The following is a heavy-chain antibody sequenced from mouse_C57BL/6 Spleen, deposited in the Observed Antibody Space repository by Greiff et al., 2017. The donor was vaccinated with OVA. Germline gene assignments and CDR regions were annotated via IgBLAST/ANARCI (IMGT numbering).Heavy chain of an antibody. J-gene: IGHJ4*01. D-gene: IGHD1-1*01. Sequence: EVQWVESEGGLVQPGSSMKLSCTASGFTFSDYYMAWVRQVPEKGLEWVANINYDGSSTYYLDSLKSRFIISRDNAKNILYLQMSSLKSEDTATYYCARENYGSSYGAMDYWGQGTSVTVSS. CDR3: ARENYGSSYGAMDY. CDR1: GFTFSDYY. CDR2: INYDGSST. V-gene: IGHV5-16*01.